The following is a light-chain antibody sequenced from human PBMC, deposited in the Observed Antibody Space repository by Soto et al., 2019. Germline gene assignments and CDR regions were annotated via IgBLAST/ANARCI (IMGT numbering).Light chain of an antibody. V-gene: IGLV3-21*02. CDR3: QVWDTSIDHPVV. CDR1: NIGSKS. CDR2: DDS. Sequence: SYELTQPPSVSVAPGQTARVTCGGNNIGSKSVHWYQQKPGQAPVLVVYDDSDRPSGIPERFSGSNSGNTATLTISRVEAGDEAGYYCQVWDTSIDHPVVFGGGTQLTVL. J-gene: IGLJ2*01.